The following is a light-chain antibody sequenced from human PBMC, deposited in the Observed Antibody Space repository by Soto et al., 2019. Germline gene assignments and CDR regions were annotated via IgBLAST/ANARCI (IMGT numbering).Light chain of an antibody. Sequence: DIQMTHSPSSLSASVGSRFTITCRASQSITNWLAWYQKKQGKAPKLLMYDASSFHSGVPSRFSGSGSGTELTLTISSLQHDDFDTYYCQQYNASPWTFGLGTQVDIK. CDR2: DAS. CDR1: QSITNW. J-gene: IGKJ1*01. V-gene: IGKV1-5*01. CDR3: QQYNASPWT.